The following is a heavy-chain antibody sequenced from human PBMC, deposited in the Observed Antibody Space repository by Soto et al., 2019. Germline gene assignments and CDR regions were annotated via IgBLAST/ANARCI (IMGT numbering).Heavy chain of an antibody. CDR2: ISWNSGSI. J-gene: IGHJ5*02. Sequence: EVQLVESGGGLVQPGRSLRLSCAASGFSFDDYAMHWVRQAPVKGMEWVSGISWNSGSIGYADSVKGRFTISRDNAKNSLYLQMNSLRAEDTVLYYCAKEAGYITGWFDPWGQGTLVTVSS. D-gene: IGHD1-1*01. CDR3: AKEAGYITGWFDP. V-gene: IGHV3-9*01. CDR1: GFSFDDYA.